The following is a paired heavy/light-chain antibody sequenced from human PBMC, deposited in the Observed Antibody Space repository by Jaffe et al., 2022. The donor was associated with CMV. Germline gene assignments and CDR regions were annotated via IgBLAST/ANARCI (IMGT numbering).Light chain of an antibody. Sequence: QPVLTQSSSASASLGSSVKLTCTLSSGHSSYIIAWHQQQPGKAPRYLMKLEGSGSYNKGSGVPDRFSGSSSGADRYLTISNLQSEDEADYYCETWDSNSVVFGGGTKLTVL. CDR1: SGHSSYI. CDR3: ETWDSNSVV. J-gene: IGLJ2*01. V-gene: IGLV4-60*03. CDR2: LEGSGSY.
Heavy chain of an antibody. CDR1: GFTFSNAW. CDR2: IKSKTDGGTT. Sequence: EVQLVESGGGLVKPGGSLRLSCAASGFTFSNAWMSWVRQAPGKGLEWVGRIKSKTDGGTTDYAAPVKGRFTISRDDSKNTLYLQMNSLKTEDTAVYYCTTGLRYSSSWYDILLGGNWFDPWGQGTLVTVSS. V-gene: IGHV3-15*01. D-gene: IGHD6-13*01. CDR3: TTGLRYSSSWYDILLGGNWFDP. J-gene: IGHJ5*02.